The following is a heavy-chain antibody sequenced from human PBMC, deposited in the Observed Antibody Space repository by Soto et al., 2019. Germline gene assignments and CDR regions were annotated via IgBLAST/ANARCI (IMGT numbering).Heavy chain of an antibody. CDR3: ARHVLYDILTGYYGDAFDI. D-gene: IGHD3-9*01. V-gene: IGHV5-51*01. Sequence: GESLKISCKVSGYSFTSYWIGCVRQMPGKGLEWMGIIYPGDSDTRYSPSFQGQVTISADKSISTAYLQWSSLKASDTAMYYCARHVLYDILTGYYGDAFDIWGQGTMVTVSS. CDR2: IYPGDSDT. CDR1: GYSFTSYW. J-gene: IGHJ3*02.